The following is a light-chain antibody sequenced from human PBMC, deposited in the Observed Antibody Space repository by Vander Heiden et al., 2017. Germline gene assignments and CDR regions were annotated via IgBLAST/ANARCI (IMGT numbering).Light chain of an antibody. CDR3: QQYNTYPT. J-gene: IGKJ1*01. Sequence: DIQMTQPPSTLSASVGDRITITCRASQSIGTWLAWYHQKPGKAPKFLIYKASNLQSGVPSRFSGSGSGTEFTLTISSLQPDDFGTYYCQQYNTYPTFGQGTKVEI. V-gene: IGKV1-5*03. CDR2: KAS. CDR1: QSIGTW.